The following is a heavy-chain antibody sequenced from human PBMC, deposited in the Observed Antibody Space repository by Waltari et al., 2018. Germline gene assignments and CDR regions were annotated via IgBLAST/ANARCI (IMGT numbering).Heavy chain of an antibody. CDR1: GGSISSYY. CDR2: IYYSGST. CDR3: ARSVAVTTFGCQFDP. J-gene: IGHJ5*02. Sequence: QVQLQESGPGLVKPSETLSLTCTVSGGSISSYYWSWIRQPPGKGLEWIGYIYYSGSTNYNPSLKSRVTISVDTSKNQFSLKLSSVTAADTAVYYCARSVAVTTFGCQFDPWGQGTLVTVSS. V-gene: IGHV4-59*01. D-gene: IGHD4-17*01.